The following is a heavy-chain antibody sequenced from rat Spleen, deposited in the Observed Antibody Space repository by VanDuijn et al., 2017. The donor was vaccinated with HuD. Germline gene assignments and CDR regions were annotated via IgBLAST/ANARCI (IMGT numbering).Heavy chain of an antibody. CDR2: IDRAGNT. J-gene: IGHJ3*01. CDR3: AAGRYNWNWFAY. D-gene: IGHD1-5*01. Sequence: EVLLQESGPGLVKPSQSLSLTCSVTGFSITSSYRWTWIRKFPGSRLAWMGYIDRAGNTNYNPSLKSRISITRDTTKNQFFLQVNSVTTEDTATYYCAAGRYNWNWFAYWGQGTLVTVSS. V-gene: IGHV3-3*01. CDR1: GFSITSSYR.